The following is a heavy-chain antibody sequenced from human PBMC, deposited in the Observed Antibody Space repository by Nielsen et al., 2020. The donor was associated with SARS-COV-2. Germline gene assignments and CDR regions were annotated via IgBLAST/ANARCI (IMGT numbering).Heavy chain of an antibody. V-gene: IGHV3-21*01. CDR2: ISSTGTYI. CDR1: GFIFSNYR. Sequence: GGSLRLSCAASGFIFSNYRMHWVRQAPGKGLEWISSISSTGTYIYYADSMRGRFTISRDNAGGSVYLQVNSLRAEDTAVYYCARGTYGSGEIDYWGQGTLVTVSS. D-gene: IGHD3-10*01. J-gene: IGHJ4*02. CDR3: ARGTYGSGEIDY.